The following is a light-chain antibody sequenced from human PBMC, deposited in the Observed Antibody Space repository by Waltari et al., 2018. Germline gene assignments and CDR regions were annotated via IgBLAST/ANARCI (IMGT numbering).Light chain of an antibody. J-gene: IGLJ3*02. V-gene: IGLV2-23*01. Sequence: QSALTQPASVSGSPGQSITISCTGTSSDVGINNLVSCYQQYPGKAPKVMIYDDNRRPSGVSDRFSGSKSGNTASLTISGVQAEDEADYYCCSYAGSYTWVFGGGTKLTVL. CDR3: CSYAGSYTWV. CDR1: SSDVGINNL. CDR2: DDN.